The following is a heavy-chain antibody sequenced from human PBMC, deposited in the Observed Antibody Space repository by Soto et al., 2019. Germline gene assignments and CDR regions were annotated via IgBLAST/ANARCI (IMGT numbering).Heavy chain of an antibody. CDR1: GFTFSSYS. Sequence: EVQLVESGGGLVQPGGSLRLSCVASGFTFSSYSMNWVRQAPGNGLEWVSYISSSSSTIYYADSGKGRFTISRDNAQTSSYLQMNSLRAEDTAVYYCARHTARIAEIGWFDPWGQGTLVTVSS. D-gene: IGHD6-13*01. CDR3: ARHTARIAEIGWFDP. J-gene: IGHJ5*02. V-gene: IGHV3-48*01. CDR2: ISSSSSTI.